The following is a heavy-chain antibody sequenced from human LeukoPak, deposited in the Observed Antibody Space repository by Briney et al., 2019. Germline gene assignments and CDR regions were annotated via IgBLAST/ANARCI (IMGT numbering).Heavy chain of an antibody. CDR1: GGSISSSNW. D-gene: IGHD2-2*01. J-gene: IGHJ5*02. CDR3: AREDIVVVPAAMRPVRGSTFDP. V-gene: IGHV4-4*02. CDR2: IYHSGST. Sequence: PSETLSLTCAVSGGSISSSNWWSWVRQPPGKGLEWIGEIYHSGSTNYNPSLKSRVTISVDKSKNQFSLKLSSVTAADTAVYYCAREDIVVVPAAMRPVRGSTFDPWGRGTLVTVSS.